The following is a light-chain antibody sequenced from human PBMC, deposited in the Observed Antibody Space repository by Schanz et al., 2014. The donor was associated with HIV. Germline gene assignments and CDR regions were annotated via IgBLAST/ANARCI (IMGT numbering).Light chain of an antibody. Sequence: EIVLTQSPGRLSLSPGERATLSCRASQSVSSNLAWYQQKPGQAPRLLIYGASTRATGIPARFSGSGSGTEFTLTISSLQSEDFAVYYCQQYNNWPPYTFGQGTKLEIK. CDR1: QSVSSN. J-gene: IGKJ2*01. V-gene: IGKV3-15*01. CDR3: QQYNNWPPYT. CDR2: GAS.